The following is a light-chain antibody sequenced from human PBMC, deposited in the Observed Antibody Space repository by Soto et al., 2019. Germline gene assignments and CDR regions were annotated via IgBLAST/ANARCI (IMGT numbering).Light chain of an antibody. Sequence: AIRMTQSPSSLSASTGDRVTITCRASQGISSYLAWYQQKPVKAPKLLIYAASTLQSGVPSRFSGSGSGTDFTLTISCLQSEDFATDYCQQYYSYPPTFGPWTKVDIK. CDR3: QQYYSYPPT. CDR2: AAS. J-gene: IGKJ3*01. V-gene: IGKV1-8*01. CDR1: QGISSY.